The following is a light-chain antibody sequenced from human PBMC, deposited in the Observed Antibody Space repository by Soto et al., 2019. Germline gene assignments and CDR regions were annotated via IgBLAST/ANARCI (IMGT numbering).Light chain of an antibody. J-gene: IGKJ1*01. CDR1: QGISSY. CDR3: QQYYSYPWT. Sequence: IRMTQPPSSLSASTGDRVTITCRASQGISSYLAWYQQKPGKAPKLLIYAASTLQSGVPSRFSGSGSGTDFTLTISCLQSEDFATYYCQQYYSYPWTFGQGTKVDIK. V-gene: IGKV1-8*01. CDR2: AAS.